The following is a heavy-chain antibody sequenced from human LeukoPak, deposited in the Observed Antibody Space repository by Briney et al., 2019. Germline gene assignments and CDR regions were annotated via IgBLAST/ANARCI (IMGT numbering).Heavy chain of an antibody. CDR1: GGSISSYY. CDR2: IYYSGST. V-gene: IGHV4-59*01. J-gene: IGHJ3*02. CDR3: ASTRRRAFDI. Sequence: ASETLSLTCIVSGGSISSYYWSWIRQPPGKGLEWIEYIYYSGSTNYSPSLKSRVTISVDTSKNQFSRKLSSVTAADTAVYYCASTRRRAFDIWGQGTMVTVSS.